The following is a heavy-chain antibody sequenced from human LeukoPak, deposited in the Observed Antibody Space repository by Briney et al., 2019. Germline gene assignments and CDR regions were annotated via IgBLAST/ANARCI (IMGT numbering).Heavy chain of an antibody. CDR1: GGTFSSYA. D-gene: IGHD3-10*01. CDR2: IIPIFGTA. J-gene: IGHJ5*02. CDR3: ARMHYYDSGSTNWFDP. V-gene: IGHV1-69*06. Sequence: ASVKVSCKASGGTFSSYAISWVRQAPGQGLEWMGGIIPIFGTANYAQKFQGRVTITADKSTSTAYMELSSLRSEDTAVCYCARMHYYDSGSTNWFDPWGQGTLVTVSS.